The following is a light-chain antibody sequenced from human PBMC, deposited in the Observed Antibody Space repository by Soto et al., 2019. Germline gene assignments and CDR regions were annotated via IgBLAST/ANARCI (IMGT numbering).Light chain of an antibody. CDR1: QSVLYSSNNKNY. CDR3: QQYYSTPLT. Sequence: DIVMTQSPDSLAVSLGERATINCKSSQSVLYSSNNKNYLAWYQQKPGQLPKLLIYWASTRESGVPDRFSGSGSGTDFTLTISSQQAEDVAVYYCQQYYSTPLTFGGGTKVEIK. J-gene: IGKJ4*01. V-gene: IGKV4-1*01. CDR2: WAS.